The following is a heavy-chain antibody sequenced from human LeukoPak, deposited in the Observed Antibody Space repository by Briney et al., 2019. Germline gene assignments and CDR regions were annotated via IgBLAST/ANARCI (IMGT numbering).Heavy chain of an antibody. Sequence: SETLSLTCTVSGGSISSSSYYWGWIRQPPGKGLEWIGSIYYSGSTYYNPSLKSRVTISVDTSKNQFSLKLSSVTAADTAVYYCATVCSGGSCYVDYWGQGTLVTVSS. J-gene: IGHJ4*02. CDR3: ATVCSGGSCYVDY. V-gene: IGHV4-39*07. CDR2: IYYSGST. D-gene: IGHD2-15*01. CDR1: GGSISSSSYY.